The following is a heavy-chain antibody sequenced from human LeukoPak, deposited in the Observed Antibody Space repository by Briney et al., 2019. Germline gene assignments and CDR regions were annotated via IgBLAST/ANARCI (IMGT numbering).Heavy chain of an antibody. CDR1: GYTFTSYD. CDR3: ARGRRQWTGHYYYDGMDV. V-gene: IGHV1-8*01. CDR2: MNPNSGNT. D-gene: IGHD3/OR15-3a*01. Sequence: ASVKVSCKASGYTFTSYDINWVRQATGQGLEWMGWMNPNSGNTGYAQKFQGRVTMTRNTSISTAYMELSSLRSEDTAVYYCARGRRQWTGHYYYDGMDVWGQGTTVTVSS. J-gene: IGHJ6*02.